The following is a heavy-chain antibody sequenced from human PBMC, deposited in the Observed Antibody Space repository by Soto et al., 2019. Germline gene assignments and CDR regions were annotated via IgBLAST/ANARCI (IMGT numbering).Heavy chain of an antibody. CDR3: ARQIYDSDTGPNFKYYFDS. V-gene: IGHV5-10-1*01. CDR1: GYSFAGYW. J-gene: IGHJ4*02. D-gene: IGHD3-22*01. CDR2: IDPSDSQT. Sequence: PVESLTISCKVSGYSFAGYWITWVLQKPGKGLEWMGRIDPSDSQTYYSPSFRGHVTISATKSITTVFLQWSSLRASDTAMYYCARQIYDSDTGPNFKYYFDSWGQGTPVTVSS.